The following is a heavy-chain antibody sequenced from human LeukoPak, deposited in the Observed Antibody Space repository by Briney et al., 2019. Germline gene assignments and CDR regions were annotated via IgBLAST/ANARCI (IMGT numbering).Heavy chain of an antibody. D-gene: IGHD6-13*01. V-gene: IGHV3-74*01. J-gene: IGHJ4*02. CDR1: GFTFSSYW. Sequence: GGSLRLSCEASGFTFSSYWIHWVRQAPGKGLVWVSRINGDGSITTYADSVKGRFTISRDNAKNTLYLQMNSLRVEDTAVYYCARDLGSPSPFDYWGQGTLVTVSS. CDR2: INGDGSIT. CDR3: ARDLGSPSPFDY.